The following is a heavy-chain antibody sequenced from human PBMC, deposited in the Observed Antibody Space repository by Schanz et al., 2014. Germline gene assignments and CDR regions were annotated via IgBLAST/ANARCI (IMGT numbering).Heavy chain of an antibody. CDR2: IFYSGNT. CDR1: GGSITSFY. CDR3: ASLDIGPGGVSFFQH. V-gene: IGHV4-59*08. J-gene: IGHJ1*01. D-gene: IGHD2-2*03. Sequence: QVRLQESGPGLVKPSETLSLTCTVSGGSITSFYWSWVRQAPGKGLEWVGSIFYSGNTNYNPSLKSRITTSIATSRKQVSLNLPAVTAADTAVYYCASLDIGPGGVSFFQHWGLGTLVRVSS.